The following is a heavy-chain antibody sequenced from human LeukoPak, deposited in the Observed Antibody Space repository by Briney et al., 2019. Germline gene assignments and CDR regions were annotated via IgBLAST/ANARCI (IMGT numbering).Heavy chain of an antibody. Sequence: SETLFLTCTVSGGSISSYYWSWIRQPPGKGLEWIGYIYYSGSTNYNPSLKSRVTISVDTSKNQFSLKLSSVTAADTAVYYCARVSYYYDSSGYLLNYGMDVWGQGTTVTVSS. CDR1: GGSISSYY. CDR3: ARVSYYYDSSGYLLNYGMDV. CDR2: IYYSGST. D-gene: IGHD3-22*01. J-gene: IGHJ6*02. V-gene: IGHV4-59*01.